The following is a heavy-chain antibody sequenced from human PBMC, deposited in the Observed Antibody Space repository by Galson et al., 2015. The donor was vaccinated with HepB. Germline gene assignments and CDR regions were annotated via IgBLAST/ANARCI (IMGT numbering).Heavy chain of an antibody. J-gene: IGHJ3*02. CDR1: GGSISSSSYY. CDR2: IYYSGST. V-gene: IGHV4-39*01. Sequence: ETLSLTCTVSGGSISSSSYYWGWIRQPPGKGLEWIGSIYYSGSTYYNPSLKSRVTISVDTSKNQFSLKLSSVTAADTTVYYCAVSRHDAFDIWGQGTMVTVSS. CDR3: AVSRHDAFDI.